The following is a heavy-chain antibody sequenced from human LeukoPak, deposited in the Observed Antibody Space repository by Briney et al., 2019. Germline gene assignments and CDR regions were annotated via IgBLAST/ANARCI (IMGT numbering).Heavy chain of an antibody. D-gene: IGHD1-26*01. Sequence: GASVKVSCKASGYTFTSYGISWVRQAPGQGLEWMGWISAYNGNTNYAQKLQGRVTMTTDTSTSTAYMELRSLRSDDTAVYYCAIDGLLVGATEILKNYYGMDVWGQGTTVTVSS. CDR3: AIDGLLVGATEILKNYYGMDV. J-gene: IGHJ6*02. CDR2: ISAYNGNT. V-gene: IGHV1-18*01. CDR1: GYTFTSYG.